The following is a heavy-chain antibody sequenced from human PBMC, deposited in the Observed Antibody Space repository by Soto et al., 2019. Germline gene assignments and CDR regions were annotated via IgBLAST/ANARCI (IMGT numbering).Heavy chain of an antibody. CDR3: AKGGAIVAAGTRVYLYNAMDV. CDR1: GYTFTGYY. CDR2: INPNSGDT. Sequence: ASVKFSCKASGYTFTGYYVHWVRQAPGQGLEWMGWINPNSGDTYLAQRFQGRVTMNRDTSIGTAYMELRGLTSDDTAEYYCAKGGAIVAAGTRVYLYNAMDVWAQGTTVTVS. J-gene: IGHJ6*02. V-gene: IGHV1-2*02. D-gene: IGHD1-26*01.